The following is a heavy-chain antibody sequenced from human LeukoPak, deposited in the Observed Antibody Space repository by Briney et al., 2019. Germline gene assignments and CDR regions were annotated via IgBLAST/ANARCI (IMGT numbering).Heavy chain of an antibody. CDR3: ARQTMLVGYANGLGFNY. V-gene: IGHV4-59*01. CDR1: GASISSWY. CDR2: IYGSGST. J-gene: IGHJ4*02. Sequence: SETLSLTCNVTGASISSWYWSWIRQPPGKGLEWIGDIYGSGSTNYNPSLKSRVSMSADTSKNQISLNLKFVTAADTAVYYCARQTMLVGYANGLGFNYWGEGTLVTGPS. D-gene: IGHD2-2*01.